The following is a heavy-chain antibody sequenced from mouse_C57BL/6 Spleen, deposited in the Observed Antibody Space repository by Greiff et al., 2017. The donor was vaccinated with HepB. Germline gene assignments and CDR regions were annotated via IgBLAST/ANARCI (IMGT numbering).Heavy chain of an antibody. CDR2: IYPGSGNT. CDR1: GYSFTSYY. J-gene: IGHJ1*03. D-gene: IGHD1-1*01. Sequence: QVQLQQSGPELVKPGASVKISCKASGYSFTSYYIHWVKQRPGQGLEWIGWIYPGSGNTKYNEKFKGKATLTADTSSSTAYMQLSSLTSEDSAVYCGGRGGFCGSSCDCDVWGTGNTVTVSS. V-gene: IGHV1-66*01. CDR3: GRGGFCGSSCDCDV.